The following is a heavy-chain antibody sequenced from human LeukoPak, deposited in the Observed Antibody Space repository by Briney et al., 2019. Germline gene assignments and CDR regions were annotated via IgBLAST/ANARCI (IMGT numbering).Heavy chain of an antibody. CDR1: GFTFSSYW. J-gene: IGHJ4*02. CDR2: IKQDGSEK. CDR3: ATPYDSSERNY. Sequence: PGGSLRLSCAASGFTFSSYWMSWVRQAPGKGLEWVANIKQDGSEKYYVDSVKGRFTISRDNAKNSLYLQMNSLRAEDTAVYYCATPYDSSERNYWGQGTLVTVSS. D-gene: IGHD3-22*01. V-gene: IGHV3-7*01.